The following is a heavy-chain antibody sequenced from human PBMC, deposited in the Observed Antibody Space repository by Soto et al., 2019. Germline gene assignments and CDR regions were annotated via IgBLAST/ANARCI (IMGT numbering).Heavy chain of an antibody. CDR2: IKQDGSEK. D-gene: IGHD6-13*01. V-gene: IGHV3-7*01. CDR1: GFTFSSYW. CDR3: ATPPVKYSSSWFDY. J-gene: IGHJ4*02. Sequence: GGSLRLSCAASGFTFSSYWMSWVRQAPGKGLEWVANIKQDGSEKYYVDSVKGRFTISRDNAKNSLYLQMNSLRAEDTAVYYCATPPVKYSSSWFDYWGQGTLVTVSS.